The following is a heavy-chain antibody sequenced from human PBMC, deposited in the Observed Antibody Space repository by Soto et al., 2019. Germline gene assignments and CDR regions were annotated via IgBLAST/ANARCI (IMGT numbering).Heavy chain of an antibody. V-gene: IGHV1-3*04. CDR2: INTGNGNT. J-gene: IGHJ4*02. CDR1: GYSFSHYA. Sequence: SGAEVKKPGDSLKVSCQAVGYSFSHYAMHWVRQAPGQRPEWMGWINTGNGNTKYSEKLQDRVTITRDTSASTVYMELSSLRSEDTAIYYCARGGLSTAMVRVCQFWGQGTLVTVSS. D-gene: IGHD5-18*01. CDR3: ARGGLSTAMVRVCQF.